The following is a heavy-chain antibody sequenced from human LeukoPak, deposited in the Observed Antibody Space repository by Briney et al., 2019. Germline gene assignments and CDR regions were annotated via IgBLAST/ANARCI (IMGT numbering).Heavy chain of an antibody. CDR1: GFPFSSYA. Sequence: PGGSLRLSCAASGFPFSSYAMNWVRQAPGKGLEWVSSISRTSGNIYYADSVKGRFTISRDNAKNSLYLQMNSLGAEDTAVYYCATEFLGAVAETGDYWGQGTLVTVSS. J-gene: IGHJ4*02. CDR3: ATEFLGAVAETGDY. CDR2: ISRTSGNI. V-gene: IGHV3-21*01. D-gene: IGHD6-19*01.